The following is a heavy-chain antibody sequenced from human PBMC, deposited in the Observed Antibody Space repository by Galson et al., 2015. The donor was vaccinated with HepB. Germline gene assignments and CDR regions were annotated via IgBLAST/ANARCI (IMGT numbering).Heavy chain of an antibody. CDR2: INGRGSTR. CDR3: VKEGAWFGGDWFDP. Sequence: SLRLSCAASGFTFSNYAIHWVRQAPGKGLEWVSGINGRGSTRSYSDAVKGRFSISRDNSKDTVFLQMDNLRPEDTAVYYCVKEGAWFGGDWFDPWGQGALVTVS. D-gene: IGHD3-16*01. V-gene: IGHV3-23*01. CDR1: GFTFSNYA. J-gene: IGHJ5*02.